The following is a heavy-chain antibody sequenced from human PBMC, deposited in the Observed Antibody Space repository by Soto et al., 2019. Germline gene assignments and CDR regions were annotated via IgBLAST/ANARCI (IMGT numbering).Heavy chain of an antibody. CDR3: ALRSMSVVPEY. Sequence: QVQLQESGPGLVKPSETLSLTCAVSGDSISSYYCMWIRQPLGKALESIGYLYYGRSANYNPSLKSRVTMSVDTSTNQCSLTLSSMTAADTAVYYCALRSMSVVPEYWGQGTLVTVSS. CDR1: GDSISSYY. D-gene: IGHD3-22*01. V-gene: IGHV4-59*01. J-gene: IGHJ4*02. CDR2: LYYGRSA.